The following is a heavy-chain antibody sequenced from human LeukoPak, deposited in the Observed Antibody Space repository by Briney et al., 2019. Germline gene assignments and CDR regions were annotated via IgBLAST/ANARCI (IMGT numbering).Heavy chain of an antibody. CDR1: GYSFTSYW. D-gene: IGHD6-13*01. CDR2: IYPGDSDT. Sequence: GESLKISCKGSGYSFTSYWIGWVRQMPGKGLEWMGIIYPGDSDTTYSPSFQGQVTISADKSISTAYLQWSSLKASDTAMYYCARHPSSSWYENAFDIWGQGTMVTVSS. V-gene: IGHV5-51*01. J-gene: IGHJ3*02. CDR3: ARHPSSSWYENAFDI.